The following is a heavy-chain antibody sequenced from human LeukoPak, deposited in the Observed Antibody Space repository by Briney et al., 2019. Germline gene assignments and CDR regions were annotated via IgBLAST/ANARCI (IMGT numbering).Heavy chain of an antibody. CDR1: GGSISSLY. CDR2: IYYTGST. V-gene: IGHV4-59*08. J-gene: IGHJ4*02. CDR3: ARHRAYSSSSPFDY. Sequence: PSETLSLTCPVSGGSISSLYWSWIRQPPGKGLEWIGYIYYTGSTNYNPSLESRVTMFVDMSKNQFSLRLSSVTAADTAVYYCARHRAYSSSSPFDYWGQGTLVTVSS. D-gene: IGHD6-6*01.